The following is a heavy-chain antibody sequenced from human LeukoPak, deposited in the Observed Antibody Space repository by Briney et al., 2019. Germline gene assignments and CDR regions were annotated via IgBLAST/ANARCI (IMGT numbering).Heavy chain of an antibody. D-gene: IGHD5-18*01. V-gene: IGHV3-64*01. CDR3: AREWGVTAMAFDY. Sequence: PGGSLRLSCAASGFTFSSYAMHWVRQAPGKGLEYVSAISSNGGSTYYASSVKGRFTISRDNSKNTLYLHMGSLRAEDMAVYYCAREWGVTAMAFDYWGQGTLVTVSS. CDR2: ISSNGGST. CDR1: GFTFSSYA. J-gene: IGHJ4*02.